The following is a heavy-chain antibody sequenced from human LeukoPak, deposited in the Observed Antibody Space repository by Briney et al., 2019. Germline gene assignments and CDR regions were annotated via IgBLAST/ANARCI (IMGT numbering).Heavy chain of an antibody. J-gene: IGHJ6*03. D-gene: IGHD2-2*01. V-gene: IGHV1-69*13. CDR2: IIPIFGTA. CDR3: ARVVEDIVVVPAATKYYYYYYMDV. Sequence: SVKVSCKASGRTFSSYAISWVRQAPGQGLEWMGGIIPIFGTANYAQKFQGRVTITADESTSTAYMELSSLRSEDTAVYYCARVVEDIVVVPAATKYYYYYYMDVWGKGTTVTVSS. CDR1: GRTFSSYA.